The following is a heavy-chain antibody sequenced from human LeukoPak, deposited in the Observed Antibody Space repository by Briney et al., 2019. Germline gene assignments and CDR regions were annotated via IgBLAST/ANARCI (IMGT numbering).Heavy chain of an antibody. V-gene: IGHV3-21*01. CDR1: GFTFSSYS. D-gene: IGHD6-13*01. J-gene: IGHJ4*02. Sequence: GGSLRLSCAASGFTFSSYSMNWVRQAPGKGLEWVSSISSSSAYIYYADSMKGRFTISRDNAKSSLFLQMNSLRAEDTAVYYCARDHSSSWSYFDYWGQGTLVTVSS. CDR2: ISSSSAYI. CDR3: ARDHSSSWSYFDY.